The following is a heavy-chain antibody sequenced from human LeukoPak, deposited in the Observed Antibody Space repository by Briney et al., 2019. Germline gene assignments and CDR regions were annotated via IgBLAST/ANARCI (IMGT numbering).Heavy chain of an antibody. Sequence: PGGSLRLSCAASGFTFSGSAMHWVRQASGKGLEWVGRIRSKANSYATAYAASVKGRFTISRDDSKNTAYLQMNSLRADDTAVYYCAKDVLHDGSVYYANYLDSWGHGTLVTVSS. D-gene: IGHD3-22*01. J-gene: IGHJ5*01. CDR3: AKDVLHDGSVYYANYLDS. CDR2: IRSKANSYAT. V-gene: IGHV3-73*01. CDR1: GFTFSGSA.